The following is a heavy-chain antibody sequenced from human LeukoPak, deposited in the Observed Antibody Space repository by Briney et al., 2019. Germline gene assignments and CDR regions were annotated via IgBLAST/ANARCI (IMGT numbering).Heavy chain of an antibody. CDR3: AKGLVRGVRDPFDP. CDR2: IYSGGST. J-gene: IGHJ5*02. Sequence: GGSLRLSCAASGFTVSSNYMSWVRQAPGKGLEWVSVIYSGGSTYYADSVKGRFTISRDNSKNTLYLQMNSLRAEDTAVYYCAKGLVRGVRDPFDPWGQGTLVSVSS. CDR1: GFTVSSNY. D-gene: IGHD3-10*01. V-gene: IGHV3-66*01.